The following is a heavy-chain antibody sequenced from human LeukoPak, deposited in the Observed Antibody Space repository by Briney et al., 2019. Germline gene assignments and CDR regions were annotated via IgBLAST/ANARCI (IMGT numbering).Heavy chain of an antibody. V-gene: IGHV5-51*01. J-gene: IGHJ6*03. Sequence: GESLKISCKGSGYSFTSYWIGWVRQMPGKGLEWMGIIYPGDSDTRYSPSFQGQVTISADKSISTAYLQWSSLKASDTAMCYCARHRITMVRGVIIPYYYYYMDVWGKGTTVTVSS. CDR3: ARHRITMVRGVIIPYYYYYMDV. CDR1: GYSFTSYW. CDR2: IYPGDSDT. D-gene: IGHD3-10*01.